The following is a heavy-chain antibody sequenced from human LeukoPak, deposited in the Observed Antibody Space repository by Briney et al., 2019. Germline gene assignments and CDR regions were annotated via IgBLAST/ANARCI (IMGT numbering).Heavy chain of an antibody. CDR2: IIPIFGTA. CDR3: ARERGSGVIGAFDI. CDR1: GGTSSSYA. V-gene: IGHV1-69*05. J-gene: IGHJ3*02. D-gene: IGHD3-10*01. Sequence: GASVKVSCKASGGTSSSYAISWVRQAPGQGLEWMGRIIPIFGTANYAQKFQGRVTITTDESTSTAYMELSSLRSEDTAVYYCARERGSGVIGAFDIWGQGTMVTVSS.